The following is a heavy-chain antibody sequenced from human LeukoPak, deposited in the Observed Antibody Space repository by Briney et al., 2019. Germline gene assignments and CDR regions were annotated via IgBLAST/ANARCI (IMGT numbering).Heavy chain of an antibody. D-gene: IGHD3-16*02. CDR2: IDPSDSYT. CDR1: GYSFTTYW. J-gene: IGHJ4*02. V-gene: IGHV5-10-1*01. Sequence: HGESLKISCKGSGYSFTTYWITWVRQMPGKGLEWMGRIDPSDSYTNYSTSFQGHVTISADKSISTAYLQWSSLKASDTAMYYCARVIHLGELSLYDYWGQGTLVTVSS. CDR3: ARVIHLGELSLYDY.